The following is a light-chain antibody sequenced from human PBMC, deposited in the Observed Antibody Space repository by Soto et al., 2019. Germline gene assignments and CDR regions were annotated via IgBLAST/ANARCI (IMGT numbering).Light chain of an antibody. Sequence: QSVLTQPPSVSGAPGQRVTISCTGSSSNIGARYDIHWYQQLPGTAPKLLIYDNINRPSGVPDRFSGSKSGTSASLAITGLEAEDEADYYCQSYDSSLSGTVVFGGGTKVTVL. J-gene: IGLJ2*01. CDR2: DNI. CDR1: SSNIGARYD. V-gene: IGLV1-40*01. CDR3: QSYDSSLSGTVV.